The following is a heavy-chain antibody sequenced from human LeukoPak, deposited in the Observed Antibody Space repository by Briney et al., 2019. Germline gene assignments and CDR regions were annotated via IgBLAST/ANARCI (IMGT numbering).Heavy chain of an antibody. Sequence: GGSLRLSCAASGFTFSSYAMSWVRQAPRKGLEWVSAISGSGGSTYYADSVKGRFTISRDNSKNTLYLQMNSLRAEDTAVYYCAKDPLYCSGGSCYDPASYNWNDDYWGQGTLVTVSS. D-gene: IGHD2-15*01. CDR1: GFTFSSYA. J-gene: IGHJ4*02. V-gene: IGHV3-23*01. CDR3: AKDPLYCSGGSCYDPASYNWNDDY. CDR2: ISGSGGST.